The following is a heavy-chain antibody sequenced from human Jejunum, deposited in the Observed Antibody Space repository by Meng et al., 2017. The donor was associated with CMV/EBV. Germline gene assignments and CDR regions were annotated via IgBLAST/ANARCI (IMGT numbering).Heavy chain of an antibody. CDR2: IRYDGNEK. J-gene: IGHJ4*02. CDR1: AFTFSTDW. Sequence: ASAFTFSTDWMSWVRQSPAKGLEWLRQIRYDGNEKYYVDSVRGRFTISKDNTKNSLYLQMNNLRAEDTAVYYGARDYDRSLDFDYLGQGTLVTVSS. V-gene: IGHV3-7*01. CDR3: ARDYDRSLDFDY. D-gene: IGHD3-22*01.